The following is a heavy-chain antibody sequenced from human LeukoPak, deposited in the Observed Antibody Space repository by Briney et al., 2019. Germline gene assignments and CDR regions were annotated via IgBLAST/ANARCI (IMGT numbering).Heavy chain of an antibody. CDR2: IYPGDSDT. J-gene: IGHJ4*02. Sequence: GESLKTSCKGSGDSFTSYWIGWVRQMPGKGLEWMGIIYPGDSDTRYSPSFQGQVTISADKSISTAYLQWSSLKASDTAMYYCARLVGVAATNVDYFDYWGQGTLVTVSS. V-gene: IGHV5-51*01. CDR3: ARLVGVAATNVDYFDY. D-gene: IGHD6-13*01. CDR1: GDSFTSYW.